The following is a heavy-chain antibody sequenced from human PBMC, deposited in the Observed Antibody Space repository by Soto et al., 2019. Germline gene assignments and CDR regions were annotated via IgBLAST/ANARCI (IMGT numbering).Heavy chain of an antibody. Sequence: GASVKVSCKASGFRFSDYYMHWVRQAPGQGLEWMGIINPSGDTTNYAQKFQGRVTITRDTSTSTVYLDLSSLRSEDTAVYYCARDNSQKYGTPAASSWFHHWGQGTPVTVSS. CDR2: INPSGDTT. CDR1: GFRFSDYY. J-gene: IGHJ5*02. D-gene: IGHD2-15*01. CDR3: ARDNSQKYGTPAASSWFHH. V-gene: IGHV1-46*01.